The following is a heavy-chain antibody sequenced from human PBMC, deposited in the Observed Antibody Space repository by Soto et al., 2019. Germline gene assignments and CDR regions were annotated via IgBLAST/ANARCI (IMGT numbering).Heavy chain of an antibody. CDR1: GYSVSSNSAS. Sequence: SHTLSLTCATCGYSVSSNSASLNLSNLSRSRGLDWLARTYYRSRWYNDYAVSVRSRITVNPDTSKNQFSLQLTSVTPEDTAVYYCAGTTSHQWYYMDVWGKGTTVAVSS. D-gene: IGHD1-7*01. CDR2: TYYRSRWYN. J-gene: IGHJ6*03. V-gene: IGHV6-1*01. CDR3: AGTTSHQWYYMDV.